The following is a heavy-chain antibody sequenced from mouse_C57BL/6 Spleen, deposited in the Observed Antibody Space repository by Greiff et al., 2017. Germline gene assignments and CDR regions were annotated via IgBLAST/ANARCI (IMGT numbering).Heavy chain of an antibody. D-gene: IGHD2-4*01. CDR1: GFTFSSYG. CDR3: ARHEDYDPWFAY. Sequence: EVQGVESGGDLVKPGGSLKLSCAASGFTFSSYGMSWVRQTPDKRLEWVATISSGGSYTYYPDSVKGRFTISRDNAKNTLYLQMSSLKSEDTAMDYCARHEDYDPWFAYWGQGTLVTVSA. CDR2: ISSGGSYT. V-gene: IGHV5-6*01. J-gene: IGHJ3*01.